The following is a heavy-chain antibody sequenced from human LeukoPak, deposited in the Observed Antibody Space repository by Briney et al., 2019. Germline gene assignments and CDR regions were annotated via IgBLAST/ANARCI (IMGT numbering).Heavy chain of an antibody. D-gene: IGHD1-7*01. Sequence: SETLSLTCTVSGGSISSGGYYWSWIRQHPGKGLEWIGYIYYSGSTYYNPSLKSRVTISVDTSKNQFSLKLSSVTAADTAVYYCARGELELEWFDPWGQGTLVTVSS. CDR3: ARGELELEWFDP. CDR1: GGSISSGGYY. CDR2: IYYSGST. V-gene: IGHV4-31*03. J-gene: IGHJ5*02.